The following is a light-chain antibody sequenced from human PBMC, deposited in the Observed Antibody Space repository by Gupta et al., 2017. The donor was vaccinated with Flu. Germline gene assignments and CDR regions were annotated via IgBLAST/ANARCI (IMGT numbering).Light chain of an antibody. J-gene: IGLJ2*01. V-gene: IGLV2-8*01. CDR3: SSDAGRSVL. Sequence: SALSHPPSAYGSPGPSATISCTGTSSDVGGYKYVSWYQQHPGKVPKLIIYDVSQRPSGVPDRFSGSKSGNTASLTVSGLQAEDEANYYCSSDAGRSVLFGGGTKLTVL. CDR2: DVS. CDR1: SSDVGGYKY.